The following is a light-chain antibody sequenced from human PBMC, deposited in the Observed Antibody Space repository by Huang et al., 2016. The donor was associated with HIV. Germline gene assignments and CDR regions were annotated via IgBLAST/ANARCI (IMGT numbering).Light chain of an antibody. Sequence: EIVLTQSPGTLSLSPGERATLSCRPSQSVASSFLAWYQQKPGQAPRLLIYATSSRATGIPDRFSGSGSGTDFTLTISRLEPEDFAVYYCQQYNMSPPTFGQGTKVEIK. CDR1: QSVASSF. V-gene: IGKV3-20*01. CDR2: ATS. J-gene: IGKJ1*01. CDR3: QQYNMSPPT.